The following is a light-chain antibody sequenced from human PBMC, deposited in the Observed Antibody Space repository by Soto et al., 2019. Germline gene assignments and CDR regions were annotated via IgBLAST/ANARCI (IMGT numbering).Light chain of an antibody. Sequence: DIQMTQSSSSLSASVGDRVTITCQASQDISNYLNWYQQKPGKAPKLLIYDPSNLETGVPSRFSGSGSGTDFTFTISSLQPEDIATYDCQQYDNPNLTVTFGGGTKVEIK. CDR2: DPS. J-gene: IGKJ4*01. CDR1: QDISNY. V-gene: IGKV1-33*01. CDR3: QQYDNPNLTVT.